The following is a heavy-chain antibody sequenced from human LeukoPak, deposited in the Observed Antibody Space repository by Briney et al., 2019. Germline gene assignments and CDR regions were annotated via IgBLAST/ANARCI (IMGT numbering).Heavy chain of an antibody. CDR3: ARGPVLRYFDWLLSGWLDY. CDR1: GGSISNSSNY. V-gene: IGHV4-39*07. CDR2: LYYSGST. Sequence: PSETLPLTCTVSGGSISNSSNYWGWIRQSPGKGLEWIGSLYYSGSTFYNPSLKSRVTISVDTSKNQFSLKLSSVTAADTAVYYCARGPVLRYFDWLLSGWLDYWGQGTLVTVSS. D-gene: IGHD3-9*01. J-gene: IGHJ4*02.